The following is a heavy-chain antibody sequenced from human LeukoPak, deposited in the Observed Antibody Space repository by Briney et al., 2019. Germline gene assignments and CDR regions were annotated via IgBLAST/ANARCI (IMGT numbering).Heavy chain of an antibody. V-gene: IGHV1-8*01. CDR2: MNPKSGNT. D-gene: IGHD2-15*01. Sequence: ASVKVSCKASGYTFTSYDINWVRQVTGQGPEWMGWMNPKSGNTGYAQKFQSRVTMTRNTSISTAYMELSSLRSEDTAVYYCARGWSRFCSGGSCYSDWFDSWGRGTLVTVSS. CDR3: ARGWSRFCSGGSCYSDWFDS. CDR1: GYTFTSYD. J-gene: IGHJ5*01.